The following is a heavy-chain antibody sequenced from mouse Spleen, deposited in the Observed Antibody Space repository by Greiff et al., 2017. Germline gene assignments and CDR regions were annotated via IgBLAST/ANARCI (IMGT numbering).Heavy chain of an antibody. V-gene: IGHV5-12-1*01. CDR1: GFAFRCHG. J-gene: IGHJ3*01. D-gene: IGHD1-1*01. Sequence: EVKLEESGGGLVKPEGSLKLSSAASGFAFRCHGMAWGRPTPGKRLEWVGTISNGGVCTYYPDYVKGRFTIHRVNAKNTLHLQMSRLKSEDTAMYYCTRQKGYYGRSPFAYWGQGTLVTVSA. CDR2: ISNGGVCT. CDR3: TRQKGYYGRSPFAY.